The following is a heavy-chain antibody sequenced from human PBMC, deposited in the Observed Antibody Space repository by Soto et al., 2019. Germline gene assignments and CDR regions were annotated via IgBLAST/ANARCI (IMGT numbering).Heavy chain of an antibody. CDR2: ISYDGSNK. CDR1: GFTFSSYG. J-gene: IGHJ6*04. V-gene: IGHV3-30*18. CDR3: AEDHLGPARAYGMDV. Sequence: QVQLVESGGGVVQPGRSLRLSCAASGFTFSSYGMHWVRQAPGKGLEWVAVISYDGSNKYYADSVKGRFTISRDNSKNTLNRQRTSLGAGDTAVFYGAEDHLGPARAYGMDVGGKGTRLTVS.